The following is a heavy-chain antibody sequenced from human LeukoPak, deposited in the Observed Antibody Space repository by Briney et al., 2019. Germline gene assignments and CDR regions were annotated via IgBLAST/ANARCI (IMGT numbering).Heavy chain of an antibody. D-gene: IGHD4-17*01. J-gene: IGHJ4*02. Sequence: SETLSLTCTVSGGSISSYYWSWIRQPPGKGLEWIGYIYYSESTNYNPSLKSRVTISVDTSKNQFSLKLSSVTAADTAVYYCARGYGDHFIYWGQGTLVTVSS. CDR3: ARGYGDHFIY. CDR2: IYYSEST. CDR1: GGSISSYY. V-gene: IGHV4-59*01.